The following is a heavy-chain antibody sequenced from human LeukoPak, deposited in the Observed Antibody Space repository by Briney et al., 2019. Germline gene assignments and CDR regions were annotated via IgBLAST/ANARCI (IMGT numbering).Heavy chain of an antibody. J-gene: IGHJ4*02. Sequence: GGSLRLFCAASGFTVSSNYMSWVRQAPGKGLEWVSVIYSGGSTYYADSVKGRFTISRDNSKNTLYLQMNSLRAEDTAVYYCARDSGDGYNSFEYWGQGTLATVSS. CDR2: IYSGGST. V-gene: IGHV3-53*01. CDR1: GFTVSSNY. CDR3: ARDSGDGYNSFEY. D-gene: IGHD5-24*01.